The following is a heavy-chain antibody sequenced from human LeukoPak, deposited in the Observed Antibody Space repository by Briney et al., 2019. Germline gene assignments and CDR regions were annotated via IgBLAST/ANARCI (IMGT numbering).Heavy chain of an antibody. V-gene: IGHV3-30*04. CDR1: GFTFSSYA. Sequence: GGSLRLSCAASGFTFSSYAMHWVRQAPGKGLEWVAVISYDGSNKYYADSVKGRFTISRDNSKNTLYLQMNSLRAEDTAVYYCAKTLKGYDSSGYYYLGGHDALDIWGQGTMVSVSS. D-gene: IGHD3-22*01. CDR3: AKTLKGYDSSGYYYLGGHDALDI. CDR2: ISYDGSNK. J-gene: IGHJ3*02.